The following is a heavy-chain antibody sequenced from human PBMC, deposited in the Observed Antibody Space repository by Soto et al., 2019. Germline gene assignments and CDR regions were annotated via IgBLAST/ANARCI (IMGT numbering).Heavy chain of an antibody. Sequence: WGSLRLSCAASGFTFSSYGMHWVRQDPGKGLEWVAVISYDVSNKYYADSVKGRFTISRDNSKNTLYLQMNSLRAEDTAVYYCAKAPRGRCYFGWSERWGKGNMVTVSS. CDR3: AKAPRGRCYFGWSER. CDR2: ISYDVSNK. V-gene: IGHV3-30*18. D-gene: IGHD2-15*01. CDR1: GFTFSSYG. J-gene: IGHJ5*02.